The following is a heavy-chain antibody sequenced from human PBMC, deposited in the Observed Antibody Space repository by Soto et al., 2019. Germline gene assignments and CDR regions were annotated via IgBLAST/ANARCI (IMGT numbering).Heavy chain of an antibody. CDR3: ARDLQWKLLPPPPLAS. J-gene: IGHJ5*02. D-gene: IGHD1-26*01. CDR2: ISYDGSNK. V-gene: IGHV3-30*14. CDR1: GFTFSSYA. Sequence: QVQLVESGGGVVQPGRSLRLSCAASGFTFSSYAMHWVRQAPGKGLEWVAVISYDGSNKYYADSVKGRFTISRDNSKNRLYRQLTSLRAEAPAGYYWARDLQWKLLPPPPLASWGRGPLVTFP.